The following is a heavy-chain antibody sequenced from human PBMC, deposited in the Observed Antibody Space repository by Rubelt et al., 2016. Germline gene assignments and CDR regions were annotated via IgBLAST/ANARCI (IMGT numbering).Heavy chain of an antibody. CDR3: ARGNSGYDYGLDY. CDR1: GYTFTGYY. CDR2: INPNSGGT. Sequence: QVQLVQSGAEVKKPGASVKVSCKASGYTFTGYYMHWVRQAPGQGLEWMGWINPNSGGTNYARKIQGRVTMTRDTSGSTAYMELSRLTSDDTAVYYCARGNSGYDYGLDYWGQGTLVTVSS. D-gene: IGHD5-12*01. J-gene: IGHJ4*02. V-gene: IGHV1-2*02.